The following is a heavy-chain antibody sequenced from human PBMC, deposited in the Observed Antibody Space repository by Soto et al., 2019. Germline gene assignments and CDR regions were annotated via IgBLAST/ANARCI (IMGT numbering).Heavy chain of an antibody. D-gene: IGHD4-17*01. Sequence: SETLSLTCTVSGGSISSYYWSWIRQTLGKGLEWIGYIYYSGSTNYNPSLKSRVTISVDTSKNQFSLKLSSVTAADTAVYYCASVSAGDYEDYSYGMEVWGQGTAAAVCS. J-gene: IGHJ6*02. CDR3: ASVSAGDYEDYSYGMEV. CDR2: IYYSGST. CDR1: GGSISSYY. V-gene: IGHV4-59*01.